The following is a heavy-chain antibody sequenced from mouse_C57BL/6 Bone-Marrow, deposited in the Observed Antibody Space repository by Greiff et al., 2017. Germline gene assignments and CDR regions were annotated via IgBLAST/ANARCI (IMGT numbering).Heavy chain of an antibody. CDR1: GFSLSTFGMG. V-gene: IGHV8-8*01. J-gene: IGHJ1*03. CDR2: IWWDDDK. Sequence: QVQLQESGPGILQPSQTLSLTCSFSGFSLSTFGMGVGWIRQPSGKGLEWLAHIWWDDDKYYNPALKSRLTISKDTSKNQVFLKIADVNTVDSATSYGARIVSSPYCHRGYCDVWGTGTTVTVSS. CDR3: ARIVSSPYCHRGYCDV. D-gene: IGHD1-1*01.